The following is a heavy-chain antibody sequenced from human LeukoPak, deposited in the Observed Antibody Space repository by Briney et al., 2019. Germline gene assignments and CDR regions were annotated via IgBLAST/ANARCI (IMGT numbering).Heavy chain of an antibody. CDR2: IRKKTNSYTT. CDR1: GFTFSDHY. J-gene: IGHJ5*02. Sequence: PGGSLRLSCAASGFTFSDHYMDWVRQAPGKGLEWVGRIRKKTNSYTTEYAASVRGRFTISRDDSKNSLYLQMNSLKTEDTAVYYCARARHPNWFDPWGQGTLVTVSS. V-gene: IGHV3-72*01. CDR3: ARARHPNWFDP.